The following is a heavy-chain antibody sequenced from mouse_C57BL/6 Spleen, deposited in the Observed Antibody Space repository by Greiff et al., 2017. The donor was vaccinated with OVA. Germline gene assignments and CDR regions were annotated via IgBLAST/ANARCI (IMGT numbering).Heavy chain of an antibody. CDR1: GYAFSSYW. CDR3: AREGGDYGSSYLPWLAY. Sequence: QVQLQQSGAELVKPGASVKISCKASGYAFSSYWMNWVKQRPGKGLEWIGQIYPGDGDTNYNGKFKGKATLTADKSSSTAYLQLSSLTSEDSAVYFCAREGGDYGSSYLPWLAYWGQGTLVTVSA. D-gene: IGHD1-1*01. V-gene: IGHV1-80*01. J-gene: IGHJ3*01. CDR2: IYPGDGDT.